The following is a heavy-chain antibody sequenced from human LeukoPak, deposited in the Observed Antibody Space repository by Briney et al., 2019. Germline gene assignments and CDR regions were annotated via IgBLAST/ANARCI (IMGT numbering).Heavy chain of an antibody. CDR3: ARDLSPLWYDSSGYHDY. D-gene: IGHD3-22*01. V-gene: IGHV1-69*06. Sequence: ASVKVSCKASGGTFSSHAISWVRQAPGHGPEWMGGIIPIIGTANYAQKFQGRVTIIADKSTSTAYMELRSLRSDDTAVYYCARDLSPLWYDSSGYHDYWGQGTLVTVSS. J-gene: IGHJ4*02. CDR2: IIPIIGTA. CDR1: GGTFSSHA.